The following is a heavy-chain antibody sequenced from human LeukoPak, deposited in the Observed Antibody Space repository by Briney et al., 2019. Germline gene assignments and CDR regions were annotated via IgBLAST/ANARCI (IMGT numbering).Heavy chain of an antibody. J-gene: IGHJ6*02. D-gene: IGHD3-10*01. CDR1: GYTFTSYG. Sequence: ASVKVSCKASGYTFTSYGISWVRQAPGQGLEWMGWISAYNGNTNYAQKLQGRVTMTTDTSTSTAYMELRSLRSDDTAVYYCARDLGVSYTRGYYGMDVWGQGTTVTVSS. CDR3: ARDLGVSYTRGYYGMDV. V-gene: IGHV1-18*01. CDR2: ISAYNGNT.